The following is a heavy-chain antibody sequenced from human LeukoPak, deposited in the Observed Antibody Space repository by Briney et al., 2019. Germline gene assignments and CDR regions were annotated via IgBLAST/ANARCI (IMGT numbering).Heavy chain of an antibody. CDR1: GFTFSSYA. Sequence: GGSLRLSCAASGFTFSSYAMSWARQAPGKGLEWVSGVSGNGGGTYYADSVKGRFTIARDNSKNTLYLQMNSLRAEDTAVYYCAKSFGYSRSWFDYWGQGTPVTVSS. D-gene: IGHD6-13*01. V-gene: IGHV3-23*01. CDR2: VSGNGGGT. J-gene: IGHJ4*02. CDR3: AKSFGYSRSWFDY.